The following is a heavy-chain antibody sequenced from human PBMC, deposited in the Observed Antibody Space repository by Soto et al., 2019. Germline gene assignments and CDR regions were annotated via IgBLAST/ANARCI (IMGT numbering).Heavy chain of an antibody. V-gene: IGHV3-30-3*01. CDR2: ITYDGSNK. D-gene: IGHD2-21*02. CDR3: ARGLFWGTAIVFWYYDH. Sequence: QVQLVESGGGVVQPGRSLRLSCAASGFTFSSYAMHWVRQAPGKGLEWVAVITYDGSNKYYADSVKGRFTISRDNSKNSLYLKMNSLGAEDTAVCYCARGLFWGTAIVFWYYDHWGRGTLVTVSS. CDR1: GFTFSSYA. J-gene: IGHJ2*01.